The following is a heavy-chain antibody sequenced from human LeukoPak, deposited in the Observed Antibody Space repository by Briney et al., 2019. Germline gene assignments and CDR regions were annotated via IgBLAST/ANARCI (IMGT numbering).Heavy chain of an antibody. V-gene: IGHV1-2*02. Sequence: GASVMVSCKASGYNFRAYYIHWVRQAPGQGLEWLGYIRPMTGDTNYAQKFQDRVTFSMDTSTATAYMELRSLRSDDTAFYYCGRGVQSFDPWAREPWSPSPQ. CDR3: GRGVQSFDP. CDR1: GYNFRAYY. CDR2: IRPMTGDT. J-gene: IGHJ5*02.